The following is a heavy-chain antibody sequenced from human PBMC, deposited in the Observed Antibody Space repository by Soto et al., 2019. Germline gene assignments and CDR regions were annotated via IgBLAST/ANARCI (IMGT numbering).Heavy chain of an antibody. J-gene: IGHJ5*02. CDR3: ARGNSVGSGSYRWFAP. V-gene: IGHV1-69*05. CDR1: GGTFSSYA. Sequence: QVQLVQSGAEVKKPGSSVKVSCKASGGTFSSYAISWVRQAPGQGLEWMGGIIPIFGTANYAQKFQGRVTSTXXEXTXXAYMELSGLRSEDTAVYYCARGNSVGSGSYRWFAPWGQGTLVTVSS. D-gene: IGHD1-26*01. CDR2: IIPIFGTA.